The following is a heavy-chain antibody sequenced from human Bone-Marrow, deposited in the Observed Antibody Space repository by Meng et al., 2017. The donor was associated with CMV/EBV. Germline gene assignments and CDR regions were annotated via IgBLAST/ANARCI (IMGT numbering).Heavy chain of an antibody. J-gene: IGHJ4*02. Sequence: GSLRLSCAASGFTFSNYGMTWVRQAPGKGLEWVSAISGKGVGTYYADSVKGRCTISRDNSKNTLYLQMNSLRAEDTAVYYCAKVYSNYLIYFDYWGQGTLVTVSS. CDR1: GFTFSNYG. D-gene: IGHD4-11*01. CDR2: ISGKGVGT. V-gene: IGHV3-23*01. CDR3: AKVYSNYLIYFDY.